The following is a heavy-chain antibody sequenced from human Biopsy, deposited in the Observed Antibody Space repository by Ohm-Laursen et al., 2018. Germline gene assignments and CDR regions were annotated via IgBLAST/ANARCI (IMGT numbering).Heavy chain of an antibody. CDR2: IDVSDYNT. V-gene: IGHV3-23*01. CDR3: VKQWGGYNFDS. J-gene: IGHJ5*01. Sequence: SLRLSCAASGFTFSDYAMNWVRQAPGKGLEWVAHIDVSDYNTYYADSVRGRFTISRDNSKQMVHLEINSLTADDTAVYYCVKQWGGYNFDSWGQGTLATVSS. CDR1: GFTFSDYA. D-gene: IGHD1-14*01.